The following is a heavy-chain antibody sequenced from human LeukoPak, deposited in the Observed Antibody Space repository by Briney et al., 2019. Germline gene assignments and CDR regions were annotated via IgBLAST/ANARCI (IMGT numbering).Heavy chain of an antibody. D-gene: IGHD3-10*01. CDR1: GYSFTSYW. CDR3: ARPGYYGSGSYYGDAFDI. CDR2: IYPGDSDT. J-gene: IGHJ3*02. V-gene: IGHV5-51*01. Sequence: GESLKISCKGSGYSFTSYWIGWVRQMPGKGLEWMGIIYPGDSDTRYSSSFQGQVTISADKSISTAYLQWSSLKASDTAMYYCARPGYYGSGSYYGDAFDIWGQGTMVTVSS.